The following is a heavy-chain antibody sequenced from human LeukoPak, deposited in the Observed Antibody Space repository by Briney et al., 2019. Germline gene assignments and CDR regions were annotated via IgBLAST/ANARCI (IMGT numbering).Heavy chain of an antibody. J-gene: IGHJ3*02. V-gene: IGHV1-69*05. CDR3: ARRLGLGYGDYESAFDI. CDR1: GGTFSTYA. CDR2: IIPIFGTA. D-gene: IGHD4-17*01. Sequence: SVKVSCKASGGTFSTYAISWVRQAPGQGLEWMGRIIPIFGTANYAQKFQGRVTITTDESTSTAYMELCSLRSEDTAVYYCARRLGLGYGDYESAFDIWGQGTMVTVSS.